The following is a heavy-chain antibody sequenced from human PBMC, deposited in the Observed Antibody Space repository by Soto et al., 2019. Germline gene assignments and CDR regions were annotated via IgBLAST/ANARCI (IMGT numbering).Heavy chain of an antibody. J-gene: IGHJ4*02. CDR3: TTGFDF. D-gene: IGHD5-12*01. CDR1: GFSFTDVW. Sequence: EEQLVESGGGLVKPGGSLRLSCAASGFSFTDVWMSWVRQVPGEGLEWVGLIRSKAHGGTPEYAAPVKGRFTISRDDSRSKLYLQMNSLMSEDTAVYYCTTGFDFRGQGTLVTVSS. CDR2: IRSKAHGGTP. V-gene: IGHV3-15*05.